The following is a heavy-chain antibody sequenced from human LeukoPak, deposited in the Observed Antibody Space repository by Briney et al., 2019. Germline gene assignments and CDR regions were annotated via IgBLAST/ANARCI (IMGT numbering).Heavy chain of an antibody. CDR1: GFTVSSNY. V-gene: IGHV3-53*05. J-gene: IGHJ6*03. D-gene: IGHD5-18*01. CDR3: ARVGTVDNYYYMDV. Sequence: PGGSLRLSCAASGFTVSSNYMSWVRQAPGKGLEWVSVIYSGGSTYYADSVKGRFTISRDNSKNTLYLQMGSLRAEDMAVYYCARVGTVDNYYYMDVWGKGTTVTVSS. CDR2: IYSGGST.